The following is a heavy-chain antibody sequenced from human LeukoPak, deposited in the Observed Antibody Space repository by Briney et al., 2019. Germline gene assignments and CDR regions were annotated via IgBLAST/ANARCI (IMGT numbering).Heavy chain of an antibody. J-gene: IGHJ4*02. D-gene: IGHD3-22*01. CDR1: GFTFSSYA. CDR3: AKEGNYYDSSGYYRSYYFDY. Sequence: GGSLRLSCAAAGFTFSSYAMHWVRQAPGKGLEWVAVISYDGSNKYYADSVKGRFTISRDNSKNALDLQMNSLRAEDTAVYYCAKEGNYYDSSGYYRSYYFDYWGQGTLVTVSS. V-gene: IGHV3-30*18. CDR2: ISYDGSNK.